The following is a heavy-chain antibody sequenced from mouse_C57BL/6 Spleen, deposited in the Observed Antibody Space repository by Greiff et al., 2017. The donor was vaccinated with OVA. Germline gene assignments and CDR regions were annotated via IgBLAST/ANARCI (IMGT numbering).Heavy chain of an antibody. J-gene: IGHJ1*03. Sequence: EVKLVESGPGLVKPSQSLSLTCSVTGYSIPRGYYWNWIRQFPGNKQEWMGYISYDGSNNYNPSLKNRISITRDTSKNQFFLKLNSVTTEDTATYYCARERGVTTMYFDVWGTGTTVTVSS. CDR2: ISYDGSN. CDR3: ARERGVTTMYFDV. CDR1: GYSIPRGYY. V-gene: IGHV3-6*01. D-gene: IGHD2-2*01.